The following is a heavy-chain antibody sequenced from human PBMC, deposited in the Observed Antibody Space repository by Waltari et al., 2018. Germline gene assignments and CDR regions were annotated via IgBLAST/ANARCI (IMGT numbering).Heavy chain of an antibody. J-gene: IGHJ4*02. D-gene: IGHD3-22*01. Sequence: VQLVESGGGLIQPGGSLRLSCAASGFTVSSNYMSWVRQAPGKGLEWVAVIWYDGSNKYYADSVKGRFTISRDNSKNTLYLQMNSLRAEDTAVYYCARERTYYYDSSGHRGPFDYWGQGTLVTVSS. CDR3: ARERTYYYDSSGHRGPFDY. V-gene: IGHV3-33*08. CDR2: IWYDGSNK. CDR1: GFTVSSNY.